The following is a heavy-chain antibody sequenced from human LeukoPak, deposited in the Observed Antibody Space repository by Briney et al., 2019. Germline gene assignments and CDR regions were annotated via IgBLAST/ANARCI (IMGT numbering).Heavy chain of an antibody. J-gene: IGHJ4*02. CDR1: GYSISSGNY. V-gene: IGHV4-38-2*02. D-gene: IGHD2-2*01. CDR3: AKGYCRGNSCYDDRGAFDY. Sequence: PSETLSLTYSVSGYSISSGNYWGWIRLPPGKGLQWIGSIYHSGSTYYNPSLKSRVTISVDTSKNQFSLKLSSVTAADTAVYYCAKGYCRGNSCYDDRGAFDYWGQGTLVTVSS. CDR2: IYHSGST.